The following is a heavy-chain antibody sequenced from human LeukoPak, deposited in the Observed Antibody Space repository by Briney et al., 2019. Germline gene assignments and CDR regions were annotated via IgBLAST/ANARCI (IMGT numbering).Heavy chain of an antibody. D-gene: IGHD3-9*01. CDR3: TTLPPLTG. V-gene: IGHV3-74*01. J-gene: IGHJ4*02. CDR2: INSDGSST. CDR1: GFTFRSYW. Sequence: PGGSLRLSCAASGFTFRSYWMHWVRQGPGKGLVWVSRINSDGSSTSYADPVKGRFTISRDNAKNTLYPQMNSLRVEDTAVYYCTTLPPLTGWGQGTLVTVSS.